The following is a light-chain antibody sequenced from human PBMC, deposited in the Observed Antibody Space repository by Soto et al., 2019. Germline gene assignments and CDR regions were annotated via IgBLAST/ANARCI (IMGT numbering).Light chain of an antibody. V-gene: IGKV3-15*01. CDR3: QQYEKWPPSIT. CDR1: QPVNNN. Sequence: IVMTQSPATLSVSPGDRVTLSCRSSQPVNNNLAWYQHKPCQAPRLLIYGASTRATGISARFSGGGSGTEFTLTISSLQSEDFALYFCQQYEKWPPSITFGQGTRLEIK. CDR2: GAS. J-gene: IGKJ5*01.